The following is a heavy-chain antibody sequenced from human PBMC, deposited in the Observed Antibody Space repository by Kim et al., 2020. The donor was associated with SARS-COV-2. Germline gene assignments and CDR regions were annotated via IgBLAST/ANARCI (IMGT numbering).Heavy chain of an antibody. CDR1: GFTLSSHW. Sequence: GGSLRLSCVVSGFTLSSHWMHWVRQVPGKGLAWVSRLSTDGSSTAYADSVKGRFSISRVNAKNTLYLQMNSLRAEDTAVYYCARGWAFEIWGQGTMVTVSS. CDR2: LSTDGSST. D-gene: IGHD2-15*01. V-gene: IGHV3-74*01. CDR3: ARGWAFEI. J-gene: IGHJ3*02.